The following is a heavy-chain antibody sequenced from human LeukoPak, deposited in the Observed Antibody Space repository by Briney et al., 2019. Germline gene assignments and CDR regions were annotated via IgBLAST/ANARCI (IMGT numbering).Heavy chain of an antibody. V-gene: IGHV4-59*01. CDR2: IYYSGST. D-gene: IGHD2-2*01. CDR3: ARGSARSTTLKMWFDP. CDR1: GGSISSYY. J-gene: IGHJ5*02. Sequence: SETLSLTCTVSGGSISSYYWSWIRQPPGKGLEWIGYIYYSGSTNYNPSLKSRVTISVDTSKNQFSLKLSSVTAADTAVYYCARGSARSTTLKMWFDPWGQGTLVTVSS.